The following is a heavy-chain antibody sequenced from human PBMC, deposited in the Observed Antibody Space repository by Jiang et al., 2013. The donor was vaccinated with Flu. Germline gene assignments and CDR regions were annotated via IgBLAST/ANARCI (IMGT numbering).Heavy chain of an antibody. CDR1: GYSFTSYW. CDR2: IYPGDSDT. V-gene: IGHV5-51*01. Sequence: GAEVKKPGESLKISCKGSGYSFTSYWIGWVRQMPGKGLEWMGIIYPGDSDTRYSPSFQGQVTISADKSISTAYLQWSSLKASDTAMYYCARHAPHYSGSYHLDYWGQGTLVTVSS. D-gene: IGHD1-26*01. CDR3: ARHAPHYSGSYHLDY. J-gene: IGHJ4*02.